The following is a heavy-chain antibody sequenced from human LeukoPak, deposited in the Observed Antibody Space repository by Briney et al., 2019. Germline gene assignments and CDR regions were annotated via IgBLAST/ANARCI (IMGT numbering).Heavy chain of an antibody. CDR3: ARELVPAAIQVCWFDP. Sequence: PSETLSLTCTVSGGSISSSSYYWGWIRQPPGKGLERIGSIYYSGSTYYNPSLKSRVTISVDTSKNQFSLKLSSVTAADTAVYYCARELVPAAIQVCWFDPWCQGTLVTVSS. CDR1: GGSISSSSYY. CDR2: IYYSGST. J-gene: IGHJ5*02. D-gene: IGHD2-2*02. V-gene: IGHV4-39*07.